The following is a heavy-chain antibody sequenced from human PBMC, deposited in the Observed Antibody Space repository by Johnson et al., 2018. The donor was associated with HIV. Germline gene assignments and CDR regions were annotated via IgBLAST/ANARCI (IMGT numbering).Heavy chain of an antibody. Sequence: MQLVESGGGVVRPGGSLRLSCAASGFTFDDYGMSWVRQAPGKGLEWVSGINWNGGSTGYADSVKGRFTISRDNAKNSLYLQMNSLRAEDTAVYYCSRSEVTAPSPPAGAFDIWGQGTMVTVSS. D-gene: IGHD4-23*01. V-gene: IGHV3-20*04. CDR1: GFTFDDYG. CDR3: SRSEVTAPSPPAGAFDI. CDR2: INWNGGST. J-gene: IGHJ3*02.